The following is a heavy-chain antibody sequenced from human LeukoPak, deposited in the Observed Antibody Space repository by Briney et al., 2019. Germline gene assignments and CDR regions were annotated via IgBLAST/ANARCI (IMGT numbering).Heavy chain of an antibody. CDR3: ARGTPSSGWLYWFDP. V-gene: IGHV1-2*02. D-gene: IGHD6-19*01. J-gene: IGHJ5*02. CDR2: INPNSGGT. Sequence: ASVKVSCKASGYTFTGYYMHWVRQAPGQGLGWMGWINPNSGGTNYAQKFQGRVTMTRGTSISTAYMELSRLRSDDTAVYYCARGTPSSGWLYWFDPWGQGTLVTVSS. CDR1: GYTFTGYY.